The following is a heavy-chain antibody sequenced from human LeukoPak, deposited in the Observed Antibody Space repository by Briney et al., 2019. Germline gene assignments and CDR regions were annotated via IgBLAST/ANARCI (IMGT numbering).Heavy chain of an antibody. D-gene: IGHD6-19*01. Sequence: GRSLRLSCAASGFTFDDYAMHWVRQAPGKGLEWVSGISWNSGSIGYADSVKGRFTISRDNAKNSLYLQMNSLRVEDTAFYYCAKDNRRHYTSGPNPDSLHWGQGALVTVSS. V-gene: IGHV3-9*01. J-gene: IGHJ4*02. CDR2: ISWNSGSI. CDR3: AKDNRRHYTSGPNPDSLH. CDR1: GFTFDDYA.